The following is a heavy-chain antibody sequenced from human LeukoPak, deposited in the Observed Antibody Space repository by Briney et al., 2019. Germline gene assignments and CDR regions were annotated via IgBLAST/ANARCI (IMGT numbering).Heavy chain of an antibody. J-gene: IGHJ4*02. CDR3: ARGRPTATNWNGVVSGHFDY. D-gene: IGHD1-1*01. CDR2: INHSGST. Sequence: PSETLSLTCAVYGGSFSGYYWSWIRQPPGKGLEWIGEINHSGSTNYNPSLKSRVTISVDTSKNQFSLKLSSVTAADTAVYYCARGRPTATNWNGVVSGHFDYWGQGTLVTVSS. CDR1: GGSFSGYY. V-gene: IGHV4-34*01.